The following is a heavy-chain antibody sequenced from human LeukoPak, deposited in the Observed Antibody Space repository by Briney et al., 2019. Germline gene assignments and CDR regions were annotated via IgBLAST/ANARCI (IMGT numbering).Heavy chain of an antibody. D-gene: IGHD3-22*01. J-gene: IGHJ2*01. CDR2: INEDGSEI. Sequence: PGGSLRLSCAASGFTFSNYCMSWVRQAPGKGLEWLANINEDGSEIYYVDSVKGRFTISRDNGKNSLYLQINSLSADDTVVYYCAREQGSMIVVRKTNCYFDLWGRGTLVTVSS. CDR1: GFTFSNYC. V-gene: IGHV3-7*01. CDR3: AREQGSMIVVRKTNCYFDL.